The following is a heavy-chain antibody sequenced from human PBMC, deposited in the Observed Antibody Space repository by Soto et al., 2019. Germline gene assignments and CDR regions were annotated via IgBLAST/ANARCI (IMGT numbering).Heavy chain of an antibody. V-gene: IGHV4-34*01. CDR3: ARGPRPPDIVATIGVGGDGMDV. D-gene: IGHD5-12*01. CDR1: GGSFSGYY. Sequence: SETLSLTCAVYGGSFSGYYWSWIRQPPGKGLEWIGEINHSGSTNYNPSLKSRVTISVDTSKNQFSLKLSSVTAADTAVYYCARGPRPPDIVATIGVGGDGMDVWGQGTTVTVSS. J-gene: IGHJ6*02. CDR2: INHSGST.